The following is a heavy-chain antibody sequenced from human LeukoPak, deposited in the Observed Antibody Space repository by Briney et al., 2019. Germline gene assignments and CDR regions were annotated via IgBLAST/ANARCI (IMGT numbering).Heavy chain of an antibody. CDR1: GFTFDDYG. CDR2: INWNGGST. CDR3: ARVRGYGSGSYYFDY. D-gene: IGHD3-10*01. J-gene: IGHJ4*02. V-gene: IGHV3-20*01. Sequence: TGGSLRLSCAASGFTFDDYGMSWVRQASGKGLEWVSGINWNGGSTGYADSVKGRFTISRDNAKNSLYLHMNSLRAGGTALYHCARVRGYGSGSYYFDYWGQGTLVTVSS.